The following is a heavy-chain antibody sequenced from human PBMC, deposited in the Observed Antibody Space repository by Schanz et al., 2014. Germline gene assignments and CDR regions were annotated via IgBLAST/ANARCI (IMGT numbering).Heavy chain of an antibody. Sequence: EVHLLESGGGLVPPGGSLRLSCAASGFNFSDYAMCWVRQAPGKGLEWVSYISSASSTINYADSVKGRFTISRDNSKNLLYLQMNSLRAEDTAVYYCARKVVATIGGYYDNWGQGTLVIVSS. CDR3: ARKVVATIGGYYDN. J-gene: IGHJ4*02. CDR1: GFNFSDYA. D-gene: IGHD5-12*01. CDR2: ISSASSTI. V-gene: IGHV3-48*01.